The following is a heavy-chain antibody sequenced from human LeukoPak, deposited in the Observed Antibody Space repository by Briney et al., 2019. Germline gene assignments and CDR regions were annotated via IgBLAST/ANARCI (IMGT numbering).Heavy chain of an antibody. CDR1: GFTVSGNY. Sequence: GGSLRLSCAASGFTVSGNYMSWVRQAPGKGLEWVSLIYSGGTTYYADSVKGRFTISRDNSKNTLYLQMNSLRAEDTAVYYCAKGRGIAARRYFDYWGQGTLVTVSS. V-gene: IGHV3-53*01. D-gene: IGHD6-6*01. CDR3: AKGRGIAARRYFDY. J-gene: IGHJ4*02. CDR2: IYSGGTT.